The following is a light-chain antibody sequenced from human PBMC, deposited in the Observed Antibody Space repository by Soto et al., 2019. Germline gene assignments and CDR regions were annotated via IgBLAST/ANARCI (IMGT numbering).Light chain of an antibody. V-gene: IGKV1-39*01. J-gene: IGKJ1*01. CDR3: QQSYSIPGT. CDR1: ETIKTY. CDR2: DAS. Sequence: DIQMTQSPSSLSASVRDRVTMTCRASETIKTYLNWYQHRPGSAPRLLIYDASTLQSGVPSRFSASGSETDFNLNISGLQPEDFAIYYCQQSYSIPGTFGQGTKV.